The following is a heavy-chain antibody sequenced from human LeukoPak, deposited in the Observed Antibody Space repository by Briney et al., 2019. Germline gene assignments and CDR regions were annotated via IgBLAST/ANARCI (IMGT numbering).Heavy chain of an antibody. J-gene: IGHJ4*02. CDR1: GGSISSYC. V-gene: IGHV4-4*07. D-gene: IGHD4-17*01. CDR3: ARHRRTTVTTGGYFDY. CDR2: IYTSGST. Sequence: NPSETLFLTCTVSGGSISSYCWSWIRQPAGKGLEWIGRIYTSGSTNYNPSLKSRVTISVDTSKNQFSLKLSSVTAADTAVYYCARHRRTTVTTGGYFDYWGQGTLVTVSS.